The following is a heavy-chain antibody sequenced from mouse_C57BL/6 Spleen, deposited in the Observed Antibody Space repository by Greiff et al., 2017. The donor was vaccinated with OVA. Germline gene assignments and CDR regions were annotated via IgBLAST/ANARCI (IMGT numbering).Heavy chain of an antibody. CDR1: GYTFTDYE. CDR2: IDPETGGT. V-gene: IGHV1-15*01. CDR3: TREGYGSSHWYFDV. D-gene: IGHD1-1*01. J-gene: IGHJ1*03. Sequence: VQLQQSGAELVRPGASVTLSCKASGYTFTDYEMHWVKQTPVHGLEWIGAIDPETGGTAYNQKFKGKAILTADKSSSTAYMELRSLTSEDSAVYYCTREGYGSSHWYFDVWGTGTTVTVSS.